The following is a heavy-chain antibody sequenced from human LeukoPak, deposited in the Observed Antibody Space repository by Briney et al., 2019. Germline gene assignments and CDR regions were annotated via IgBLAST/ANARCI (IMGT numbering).Heavy chain of an antibody. CDR2: IYYSGST. J-gene: IGHJ6*02. V-gene: IGHV4-59*01. CDR1: GGSISSYY. Sequence: PSETLSLTCTVSGGSISSYYWSWIRQPPGKGLEWIGYIYYSGSTNYNPSLKSRVTISVDTSKNQFSLKLSSVTAADTAVYYCARDTYYYDSSGYGYYYYGMDVWGQGTTVTVSS. CDR3: ARDTYYYDSSGYGYYYYGMDV. D-gene: IGHD3-22*01.